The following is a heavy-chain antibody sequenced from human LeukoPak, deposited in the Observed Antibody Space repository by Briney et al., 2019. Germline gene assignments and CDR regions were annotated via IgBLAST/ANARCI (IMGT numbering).Heavy chain of an antibody. CDR3: TTGGSGTGPLDY. D-gene: IGHD6-13*01. V-gene: IGHV3-15*05. CDR1: GLNFNNAW. CDR2: IKSKTAGGIT. Sequence: PGGSLRLSCAASGLNFNNAWMSWVRQAPGKGLEWVGRIKSKTAGGITDYAAPVKGRFTISRDDSENTLYLKMNSVKTGDIGVYYCTTGGSGTGPLDYWGQGTLVTVSS. J-gene: IGHJ4*02.